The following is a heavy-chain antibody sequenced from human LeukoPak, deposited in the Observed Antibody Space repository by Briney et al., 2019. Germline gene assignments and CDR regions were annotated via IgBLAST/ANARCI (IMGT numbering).Heavy chain of an antibody. V-gene: IGHV4-59*01. Sequence: PSETLSLTCTVSGDSISSYYWSWIRQPPGKGLEWIGYIYYSGSTNYNPSLKSRVTISVDTSKNQFSLKLSSVTAADTAVYYCAYGRIAARPGLRLEIGAFDYWGQGTLVTVSS. CDR1: GDSISSYY. CDR3: AYGRIAARPGLRLEIGAFDY. J-gene: IGHJ4*02. D-gene: IGHD6-6*01. CDR2: IYYSGST.